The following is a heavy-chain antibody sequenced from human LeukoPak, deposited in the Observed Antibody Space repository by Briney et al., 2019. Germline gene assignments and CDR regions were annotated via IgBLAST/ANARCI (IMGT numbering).Heavy chain of an antibody. Sequence: PGGSLRLSCAASGLTFSNAWMSWVRQDPGGGLEWVGRIKRKTDGETTEYVAPVKGRFTISRDDSKNTLYLQMNSLKTEDTGVYYCATASSGLFYWGQGTLVTVSS. V-gene: IGHV3-15*01. CDR1: GLTFSNAW. D-gene: IGHD3-16*01. J-gene: IGHJ4*02. CDR2: IKRKTDGETT. CDR3: ATASSGLFY.